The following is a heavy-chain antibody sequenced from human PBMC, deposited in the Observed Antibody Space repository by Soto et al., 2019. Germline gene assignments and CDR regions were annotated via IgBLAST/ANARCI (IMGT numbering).Heavy chain of an antibody. CDR2: ISAYNGNT. CDR1: GYTFTSYG. D-gene: IGHD3-10*01. CDR3: ARLNVITMVRGVYYYYGMDV. J-gene: IGHJ6*02. Sequence: ASVKVSCKASGYTFTSYGISWVRQAPGQGLEWMGWISAYNGNTNYAQKLQGRVTMTTDTSTSTAYMELRSLRSDDTAVYYCARLNVITMVRGVYYYYGMDVWGQGTTVTVSS. V-gene: IGHV1-18*01.